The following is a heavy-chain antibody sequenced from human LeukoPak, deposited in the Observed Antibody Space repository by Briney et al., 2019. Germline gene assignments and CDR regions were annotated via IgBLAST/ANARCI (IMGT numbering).Heavy chain of an antibody. J-gene: IGHJ4*02. CDR1: GFNFSSFG. Sequence: GSLRLSCAASGFNFSSFGMHWVRQAPGKGLEWVAVIWYAGNNKYYAASMKGRFTISRDNSKNTLYLHMNSLRADDTAVYYCARNGQQWPVYSCDDWGQGTLVTVSS. CDR2: IWYAGNNK. CDR3: ARNGQQWPVYSCDD. D-gene: IGHD6-19*01. V-gene: IGHV3-33*01.